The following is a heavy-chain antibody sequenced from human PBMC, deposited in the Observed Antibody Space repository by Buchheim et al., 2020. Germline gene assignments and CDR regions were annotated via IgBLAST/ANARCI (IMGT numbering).Heavy chain of an antibody. D-gene: IGHD5-12*01. CDR3: AREGYSSGYAGIFDS. CDR2: ISADGNGK. Sequence: QVQLVESGGGVVQPGRPLTLSCADSRYDYMHWVRQAPGKGLEWVAGISADGNGKYYAESVQGRFAVSRDNFKNTVYLQIDSPREEDTAVYYCAREGYSSGYAGIFDSWGQGTL. CDR1: RYDY. V-gene: IGHV3-30*09. J-gene: IGHJ4*02.